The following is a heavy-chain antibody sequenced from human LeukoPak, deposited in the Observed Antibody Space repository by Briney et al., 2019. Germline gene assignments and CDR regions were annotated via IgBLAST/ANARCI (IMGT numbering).Heavy chain of an antibody. CDR1: GGSIKSHF. J-gene: IGHJ6*03. CDR3: ARVRRHNDWFEYYYMDV. Sequence: SETLSLTCTVSGGSIKSHFWSWVRQPPGKRLEWIGYIFHSRSTNYNPSLKSRVTISVDTSKNQFSLKLSSVTAADTAVYYCARVRRHNDWFEYYYMDVWGKGTTVTVSS. CDR2: IFHSRST. V-gene: IGHV4-59*11. D-gene: IGHD3-9*01.